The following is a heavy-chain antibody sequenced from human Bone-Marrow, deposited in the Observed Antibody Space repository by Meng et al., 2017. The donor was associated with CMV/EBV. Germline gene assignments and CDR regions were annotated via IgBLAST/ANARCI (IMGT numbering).Heavy chain of an antibody. CDR2: IYYSGST. D-gene: IGHD3-10*01. CDR1: GGSISSSSYY. V-gene: IGHV4-39*07. CDR3: ARDALWFPYDY. J-gene: IGHJ4*02. Sequence: GSLRLSCTVSGGSISSSSYYWGWIRQPPGKGLEWIGSIYYSGSTYYNPSLKSRVTISVDTSKNQFSLKLSAVTAADTAVYYCARDALWFPYDYWGQGTLVTVSS.